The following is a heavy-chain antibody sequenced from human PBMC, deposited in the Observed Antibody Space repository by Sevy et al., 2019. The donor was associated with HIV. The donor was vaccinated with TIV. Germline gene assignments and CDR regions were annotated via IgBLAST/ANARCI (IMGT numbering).Heavy chain of an antibody. CDR1: GFTFDSYA. D-gene: IGHD3-3*01. Sequence: GGSLRLSCAASGFTFDSYAMSWVRQVPGKGLEWVSSISGSGYSTYYADSVKGRFIISRDSSKNMVFLQMDSLRVEDSAVYFCAKDRVTVFGVVVTFDSWGQGTLVIVSS. J-gene: IGHJ4*02. CDR3: AKDRVTVFGVVVTFDS. CDR2: ISGSGYST. V-gene: IGHV3-23*01.